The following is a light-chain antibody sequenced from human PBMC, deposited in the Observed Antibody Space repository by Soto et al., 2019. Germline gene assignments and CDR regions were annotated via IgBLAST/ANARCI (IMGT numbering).Light chain of an antibody. V-gene: IGKV3-15*01. CDR2: GAS. CDR3: QQYNNWPPYT. CDR1: QSVSSK. Sequence: EIVMTQSPATLSVSPGERATLSCRASQSVSSKLVWYQQKPGQAPRLLIYGASTRATGIPARFSGSGSGTEFTLTISSLKSEDFAVYYCQQYNNWPPYTFGQGTKLEIK. J-gene: IGKJ2*01.